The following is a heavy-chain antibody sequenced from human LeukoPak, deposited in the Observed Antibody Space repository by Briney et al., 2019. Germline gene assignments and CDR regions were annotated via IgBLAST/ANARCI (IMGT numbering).Heavy chain of an antibody. Sequence: PGGSLRLSCGASGFTFNDYAMHWVRHAPGKGLEWVSLISWDSGNTYYADSVKGRFTISRDNSKNSLSLQMNSLRAEDTALYYCAKGPGAAVGKRYIQHWGQGTLVTVSS. CDR2: ISWDSGNT. V-gene: IGHV3-43D*03. J-gene: IGHJ1*01. CDR1: GFTFNDYA. CDR3: AKGPGAAVGKRYIQH. D-gene: IGHD6-13*01.